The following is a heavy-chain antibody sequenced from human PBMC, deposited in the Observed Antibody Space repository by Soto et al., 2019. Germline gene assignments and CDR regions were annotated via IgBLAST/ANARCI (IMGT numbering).Heavy chain of an antibody. D-gene: IGHD3-16*01. Sequence: QVQLVESGGGVVQPGRSLRLSCAASGFTFSSYAMHWVRQAPGKGLEWVAVISYDGRNKYYADSVKGRFTISRDNSKNALDLQLNSLRAEDTAVYYCARAYEGDYFDYWGQGTLVTVFS. CDR3: ARAYEGDYFDY. J-gene: IGHJ4*02. CDR1: GFTFSSYA. CDR2: ISYDGRNK. V-gene: IGHV3-30-3*01.